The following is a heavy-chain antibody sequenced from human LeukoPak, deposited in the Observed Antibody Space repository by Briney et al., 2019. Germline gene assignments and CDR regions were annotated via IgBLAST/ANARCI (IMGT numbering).Heavy chain of an antibody. D-gene: IGHD1-1*01. V-gene: IGHV3-13*01. CDR1: GFTFSSYD. Sequence: PGGSLRLSCVASGFTFSSYDMHWVRQPTGKGLEWVSAIGGAGDTFYPDSVKGRFTISRENAKNSLYLQINSLRDGDTAVYYCARGGNWQLYGDAFDIWGQGTVVTVSS. CDR2: IGGAGDT. CDR3: ARGGNWQLYGDAFDI. J-gene: IGHJ3*02.